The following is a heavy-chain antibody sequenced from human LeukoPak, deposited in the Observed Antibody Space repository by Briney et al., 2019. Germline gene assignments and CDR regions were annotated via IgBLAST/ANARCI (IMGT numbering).Heavy chain of an antibody. CDR2: ISSRSSYI. D-gene: IGHD4-23*01. J-gene: IGHJ3*02. CDR1: GFTFSSYN. Sequence: GGSLRLSCAASGFTFSSYNMNWVRQAPGKGLEWVSSISSRSSYINYADSVKGRFTISRDNAKNSLFLQMNTLRAEDTAVYYCARVDPYGGNSQGAFDIWGQGTMVIVSS. V-gene: IGHV3-21*01. CDR3: ARVDPYGGNSQGAFDI.